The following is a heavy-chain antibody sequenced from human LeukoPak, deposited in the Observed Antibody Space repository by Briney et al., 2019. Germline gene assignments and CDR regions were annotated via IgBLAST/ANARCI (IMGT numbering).Heavy chain of an antibody. V-gene: IGHV3-53*01. D-gene: IGHD4-17*01. J-gene: IGHJ4*02. Sequence: GGSLRLSCAASGFTVSSNYMSWVRQAPGKGLEWVSVIYSGGSTYYADSVKGRFTISRDNSKNTLYLQMNSLRAEDTAVYYCARGRTVTEPFDYWGQGILVTVSS. CDR3: ARGRTVTEPFDY. CDR1: GFTVSSNY. CDR2: IYSGGST.